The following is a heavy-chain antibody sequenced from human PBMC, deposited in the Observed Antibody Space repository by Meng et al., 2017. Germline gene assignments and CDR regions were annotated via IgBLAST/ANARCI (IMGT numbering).Heavy chain of an antibody. J-gene: IGHJ4*02. V-gene: IGHV3-30*01. D-gene: IGHD3-10*01. CDR1: GFTFSSYA. CDR2: ISYDGSNK. Sequence: QVQLVGCGGGVVQPGKSLRLSCAASGFTFSSYAMHWVRQAPGKGLEWVAVISYDGSNKYYADSVKGRFTISRDNSKNTLYLQMNSLRAEDTAVYYCASMGYWGQGTLVTVSS. CDR3: ASMGY.